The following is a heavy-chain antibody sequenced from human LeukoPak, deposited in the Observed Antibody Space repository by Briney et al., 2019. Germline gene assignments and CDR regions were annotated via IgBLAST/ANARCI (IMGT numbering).Heavy chain of an antibody. CDR3: AKVQTLLGYYYMDD. Sequence: GGSLRLSCAASGFTFSSYGMHWVRPAPGKGLEWVAVIWYDGSNKYYADSVKGRFTISRDNSKNTLYLQMNSLRAEDTAVYYCAKVQTLLGYYYMDDWGKGTTVTVSS. V-gene: IGHV3-30*02. CDR2: IWYDGSNK. J-gene: IGHJ6*03. CDR1: GFTFSSYG.